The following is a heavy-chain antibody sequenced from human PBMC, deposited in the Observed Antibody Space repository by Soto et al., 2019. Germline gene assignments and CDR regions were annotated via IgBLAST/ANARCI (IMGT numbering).Heavy chain of an antibody. J-gene: IGHJ5*02. Sequence: PSETLSLTCTVSGGSINTVNYYWSWIRQSPGKGLEWIGSIYNGGATYNNPSLKSRVTISVDTSKNQFSLRLSSVTAADTAVYYCARAGLEWSYNWFDPWGQGTLVTVSS. V-gene: IGHV4-39*01. CDR3: ARAGLEWSYNWFDP. CDR1: GGSINTVNYY. D-gene: IGHD3-3*01. CDR2: IYNGGAT.